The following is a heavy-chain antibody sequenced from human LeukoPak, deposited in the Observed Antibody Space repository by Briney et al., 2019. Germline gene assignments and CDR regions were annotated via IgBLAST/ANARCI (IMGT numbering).Heavy chain of an antibody. CDR2: IIPILGIA. CDR3: ARARDYDILTGYSISAFDI. D-gene: IGHD3-9*01. CDR1: GGTFSSYA. J-gene: IGHJ3*02. Sequence: ASVKVSCKASGGTFSSYAISWVRQAPGQGLEWMGRIIPILGIANYAQKFQGRVTITADKSTSTAYMELSSLRSEDTAVYYCARARDYDILTGYSISAFDIRGQGTMVTVSS. V-gene: IGHV1-69*04.